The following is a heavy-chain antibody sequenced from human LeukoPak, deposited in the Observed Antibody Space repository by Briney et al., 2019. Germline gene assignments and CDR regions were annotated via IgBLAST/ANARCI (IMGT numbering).Heavy chain of an antibody. CDR3: ARGVLIAEFLFDY. CDR2: ISYSGST. CDR1: GGSMHGYY. D-gene: IGHD3-10*01. Sequence: SETLSLTCTVSGGSMHGYYWSWIRQPPGKGLECIGYISYSGSTTHNPSLRSRGTISVDTSKNQFSLRLTSVTAADTAVYYCARGVLIAEFLFDYWGQGALVTVPS. J-gene: IGHJ4*02. V-gene: IGHV4-59*01.